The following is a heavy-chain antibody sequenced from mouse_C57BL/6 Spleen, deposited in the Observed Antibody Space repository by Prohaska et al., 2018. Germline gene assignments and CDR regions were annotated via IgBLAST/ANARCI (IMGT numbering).Heavy chain of an antibody. D-gene: IGHD4-1*02. Sequence: LVPPFVSLNLSFTSSFFFFIFYFFCCFLLSPWKGLEWIGEINPDSSTINYAPSLKDKFIIARDNAKNTLYLQMSKVRSEDTALYYCASPNWDWYFDVWGTGTTVTVSS. J-gene: IGHJ1*03. CDR2: INPDSSTI. V-gene: IGHV4-1*01. CDR1: FFFFIFYF. CDR3: ASPNWDWYFDV.